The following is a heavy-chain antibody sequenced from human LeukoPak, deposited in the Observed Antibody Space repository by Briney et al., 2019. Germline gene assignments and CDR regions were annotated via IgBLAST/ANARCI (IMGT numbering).Heavy chain of an antibody. J-gene: IGHJ6*03. CDR2: INPSGGST. Sequence: GASVKVSCKASGYTFTSYYMHWVRQAPGQGLEWMGIINPSGGSTSYAQKFQGRVTMTRDMSTSTVYMELSSLRSEDTAVYYCAKGADWQLLEYYYYDMDVWGKGTTVTVSS. CDR1: GYTFTSYY. V-gene: IGHV1-46*01. CDR3: AKGADWQLLEYYYYDMDV. D-gene: IGHD6-6*01.